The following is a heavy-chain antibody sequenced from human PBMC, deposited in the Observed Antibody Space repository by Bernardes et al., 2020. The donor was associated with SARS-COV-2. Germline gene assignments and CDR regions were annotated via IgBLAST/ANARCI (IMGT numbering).Heavy chain of an antibody. CDR3: ARGPGDRGYYYGMDV. CDR2: INHSGST. CDR1: GGSFSGYY. J-gene: IGHJ6*02. V-gene: IGHV4-34*01. Sequence: SQTLSLTCAVYGGSFSGYYWSWIRQPPGKGLEWIGEINHSGSTNYNPSLKSRVTISVDTSKNQFSLKLSSVTAADTAVYYCARGPGDRGYYYGMDVWGQGTTVTVSS. D-gene: IGHD2-21*01.